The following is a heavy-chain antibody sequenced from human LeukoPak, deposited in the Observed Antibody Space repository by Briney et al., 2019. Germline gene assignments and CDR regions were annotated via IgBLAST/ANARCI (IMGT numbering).Heavy chain of an antibody. V-gene: IGHV3-7*01. CDR2: IKQDGSEK. Sequence: PGGTLRLSCAASGFTFSSYGMSWVRQAPGKGLEWVANIKQDGSEKYYVDSVKGRFTISRDNAKNSLYLQMNSLRAEDTAVYYCARASSSGWFYFDYWGQGTLVTVSS. CDR1: GFTFSSYG. CDR3: ARASSSGWFYFDY. D-gene: IGHD6-19*01. J-gene: IGHJ4*02.